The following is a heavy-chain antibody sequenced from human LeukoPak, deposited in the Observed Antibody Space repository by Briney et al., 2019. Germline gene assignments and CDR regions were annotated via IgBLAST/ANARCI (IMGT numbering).Heavy chain of an antibody. J-gene: IGHJ6*02. CDR3: ARGVVPAAIKDGMDV. CDR1: GGTFSSYA. Sequence: ASVKVSCKASGGTFSSYAISWVRQAPGQGLEWMGWINTNTGNPTYAQGFTGRFVFSLDTSVSTAYLQISSLKAEDTAVYYCARGVVPAAIKDGMDVWGQGTTVTVSS. V-gene: IGHV7-4-1*02. CDR2: INTNTGNP. D-gene: IGHD2-2*02.